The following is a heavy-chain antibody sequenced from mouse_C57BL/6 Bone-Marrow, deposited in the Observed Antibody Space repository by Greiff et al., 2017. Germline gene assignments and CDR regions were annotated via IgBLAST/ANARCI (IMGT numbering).Heavy chain of an antibody. Sequence: QVQLQQPGAELVMPGASVTLSCTASGYTFTSYWMHWVKQTPGRGLEWIGEIDPSGSYTNYNQKFKGKSTLTVDKSSSTAYMQLSSLTSEDAAVYYCARLNSYYGSSYNAMDYWGQGTSVTVSS. D-gene: IGHD1-1*01. CDR3: ARLNSYYGSSYNAMDY. J-gene: IGHJ4*01. V-gene: IGHV1-69*01. CDR2: IDPSGSYT. CDR1: GYTFTSYW.